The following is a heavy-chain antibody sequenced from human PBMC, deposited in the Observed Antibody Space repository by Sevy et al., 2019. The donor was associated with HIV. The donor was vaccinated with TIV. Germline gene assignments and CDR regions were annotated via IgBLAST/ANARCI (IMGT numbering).Heavy chain of an antibody. CDR2: ISYDGINK. V-gene: IGHV3-30-3*01. CDR3: ASTGYCTGGSCDSPFGY. Sequence: GGSLRLSCAASGFIFNTYAMHWVRQAPGKGLEWVAVISYDGINKYYADSVKGRFTISRDNSRNTLDLQMNSLRSEDTALYYCASTGYCTGGSCDSPFGYWGQGTLVTVSS. D-gene: IGHD2-15*01. CDR1: GFIFNTYA. J-gene: IGHJ4*02.